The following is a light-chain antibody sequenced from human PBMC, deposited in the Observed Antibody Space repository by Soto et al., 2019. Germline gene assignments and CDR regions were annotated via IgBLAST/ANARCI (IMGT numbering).Light chain of an antibody. CDR3: AAWDDSLSGRV. CDR2: RNN. CDR1: SSNIGRTD. J-gene: IGLJ3*02. V-gene: IGLV1-47*01. Sequence: VLTQPPSASGTPGQRVAISCSGSSSNIGRTDVYWYQQLPGTAPKLLIYRNNQRPSGVPDRFSGSKSGTSASLAISGLRSEDEADYYCAAWDDSLSGRVFGGGTQLTVL.